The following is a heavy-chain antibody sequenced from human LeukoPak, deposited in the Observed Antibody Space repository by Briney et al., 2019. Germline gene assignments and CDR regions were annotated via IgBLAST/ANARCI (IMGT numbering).Heavy chain of an antibody. V-gene: IGHV3-33*01. CDR1: GFTFSSYG. CDR3: ARAPNVGTPDY. CDR2: IWYDGSNK. D-gene: IGHD7-27*01. Sequence: GGSLRLSCAASGFTFSSYGMHWVRQAPGKGLEWVAVIWYDGSNKYYADSVKGRFTISRDNSKNTLYLQMNSLRAEDTAVYYCARAPNVGTPDYWGQGTLVTVSS. J-gene: IGHJ4*02.